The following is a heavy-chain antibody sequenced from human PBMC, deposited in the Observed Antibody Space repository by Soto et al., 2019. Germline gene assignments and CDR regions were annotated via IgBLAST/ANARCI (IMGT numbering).Heavy chain of an antibody. CDR3: ARVQSQWLARGGFDY. CDR2: IYWNDDK. CDR1: GFSLSTSGVG. V-gene: IGHV2-5*01. Sequence: GXGPTLVNPTQTLTLTCTFSGFSLSTSGVGVGWIRQPPGKALEWLALIYWNDDKRYSPSLKSRLTITKDTSRNQVVLTMTNMDPDDTAVYYCARVQSQWLARGGFDYWGQGTLVTVSS. J-gene: IGHJ4*02. D-gene: IGHD6-19*01.